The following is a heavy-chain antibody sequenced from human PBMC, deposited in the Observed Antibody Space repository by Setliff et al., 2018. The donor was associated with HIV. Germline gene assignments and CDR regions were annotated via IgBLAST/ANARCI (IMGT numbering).Heavy chain of an antibody. CDR2: ISSSAGST. D-gene: IGHD2-15*01. V-gene: IGHV3-23*01. CDR3: ARLRINDF. J-gene: IGHJ4*02. CDR1: GFTFSSYA. Sequence: GSLRLSCAASGFTFSSYAMSWVRQTPGKGLEWVSFISSSAGSTYYSDSVKGRFTISRDNSKNSLYLQMDGLRVEDTAVYYCARLRINDFWGQGTPVTVSS.